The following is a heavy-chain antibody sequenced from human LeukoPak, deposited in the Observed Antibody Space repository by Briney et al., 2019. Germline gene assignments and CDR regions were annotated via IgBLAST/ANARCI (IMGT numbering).Heavy chain of an antibody. J-gene: IGHJ4*02. D-gene: IGHD2-15*01. CDR3: ARAVGIVVVVVATLDY. CDR2: INPSGGST. CDR1: GYTFTHNY. V-gene: IGHV1-46*01. Sequence: ASVQVSCKASGYTFTHNYMHWVRQAPGQGLEWMGIINPSGGSTNYAQKFQGRATMARDTSTSTVYMELSGLRSEDTAVYYCARAVGIVVVVVATLDYWGQGSLVTVYS.